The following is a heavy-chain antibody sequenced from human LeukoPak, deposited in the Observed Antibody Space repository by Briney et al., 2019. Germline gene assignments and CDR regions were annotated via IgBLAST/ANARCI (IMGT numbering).Heavy chain of an antibody. D-gene: IGHD2-21*01. CDR3: ARDSGSEWPHIKGILFDY. Sequence: GASVKVSCKASGYTFTSYGISWVRQAPGQGLEWMGWISAYNGNTNYAQKLQGRVTMTTDTSTSTAYMELRSLRSDDTAVYYCARDSGSEWPHIKGILFDYWGQGTLVTVSS. CDR1: GYTFTSYG. V-gene: IGHV1-18*01. CDR2: ISAYNGNT. J-gene: IGHJ4*02.